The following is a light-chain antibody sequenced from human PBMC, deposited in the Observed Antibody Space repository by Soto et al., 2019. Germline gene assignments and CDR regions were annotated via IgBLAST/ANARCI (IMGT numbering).Light chain of an antibody. CDR2: AAS. CDR3: QQSLSTPPT. Sequence: DIQMTQSPSSLSASVGDTVTITCRASQSVSRYLNWFQQKPGKAPKLLIYAASSLQTGVPSRFSGGASGTDFTLTITSLVPDDFATYYCQQSLSTPPTFGQGTKVEIK. J-gene: IGKJ2*01. CDR1: QSVSRY. V-gene: IGKV1-39*01.